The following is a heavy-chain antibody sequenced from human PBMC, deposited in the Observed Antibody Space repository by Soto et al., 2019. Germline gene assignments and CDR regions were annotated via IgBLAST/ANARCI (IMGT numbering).Heavy chain of an antibody. Sequence: GSLRLSCAASGFTFSSYSMNWVRQAPGKGLEWVSSISSSSSYIYYADSVKGRFTISRDNAKNSLYLQMNSLRAEDTAVYYCARDVGVVPAARTFDLWGRGTLVTVSS. CDR1: GFTFSSYS. J-gene: IGHJ2*01. CDR3: ARDVGVVPAARTFDL. CDR2: ISSSSSYI. V-gene: IGHV3-21*01. D-gene: IGHD2-2*01.